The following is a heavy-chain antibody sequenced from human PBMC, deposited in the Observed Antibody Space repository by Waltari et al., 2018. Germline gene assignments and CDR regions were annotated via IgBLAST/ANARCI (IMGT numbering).Heavy chain of an antibody. CDR2: IGGSGGNI. V-gene: IGHV3-23*01. J-gene: IGHJ4*02. CDR1: GLTFISYA. D-gene: IGHD6-19*01. CDR3: ASGRGWLFDY. Sequence: EVQLLESGGGLVQPGGSLRLSCEASGLTFISYAMNWVRQAPGKWLEWVSSIGGSGGNIYYADSVKGRFSISRDNAKNTLFLQMNSLRGDDTAIYYCASGRGWLFDYWGQGTQVTVSS.